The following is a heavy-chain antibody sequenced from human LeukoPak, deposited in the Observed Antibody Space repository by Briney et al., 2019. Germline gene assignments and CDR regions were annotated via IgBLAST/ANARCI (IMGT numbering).Heavy chain of an antibody. CDR2: IGYDENNK. J-gene: IGHJ4*02. CDR3: AKDQGYSQDY. Sequence: GGSLRLSCAASGFTFTSYGIHWVRQAPGKGLEWVAFIGYDENNKYYADSAKGRFTISRENSKNTVYLQMNSLRPEDTGVYYCAKDQGYSQDYWGQGTLATVSS. CDR1: GFTFTSYG. V-gene: IGHV3-30*02. D-gene: IGHD5-18*01.